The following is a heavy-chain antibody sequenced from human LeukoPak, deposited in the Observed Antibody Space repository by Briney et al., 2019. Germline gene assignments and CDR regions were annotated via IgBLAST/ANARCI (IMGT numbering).Heavy chain of an antibody. CDR1: GFTFSSYS. V-gene: IGHV3-21*01. CDR3: TRNWGSDY. CDR2: ISSSRSDI. J-gene: IGHJ4*02. Sequence: RSGGSLRLSCAASGFTFSSYSMNWVRQAPGKGLEWVSSISSSRSDIHYADSVKGRFTISRDNAKNSLYLQMNSLRAEDTAVYYCTRNWGSDYWGQGTLVTVSS. D-gene: IGHD7-27*01.